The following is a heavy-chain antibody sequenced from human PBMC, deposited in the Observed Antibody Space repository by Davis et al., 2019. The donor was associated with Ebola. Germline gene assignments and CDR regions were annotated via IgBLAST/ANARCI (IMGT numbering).Heavy chain of an antibody. CDR1: GGTFSSYA. D-gene: IGHD6-19*01. CDR3: ARAIPRVAVADSYFDY. CDR2: IIPIFGTA. Sequence: SVKVSCKASGGTFSSYAISWVRQAPGQGLEWMGGIIPIFGTANYAQKFQGRVTITADESTSTAYMELSSLRSEDTAVYYCARAIPRVAVADSYFDYWGQGTLVTVSS. J-gene: IGHJ4*02. V-gene: IGHV1-69*13.